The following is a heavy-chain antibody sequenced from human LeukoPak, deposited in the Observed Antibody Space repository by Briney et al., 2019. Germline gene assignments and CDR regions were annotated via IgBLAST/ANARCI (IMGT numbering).Heavy chain of an antibody. Sequence: GGSLRLSCAASGFTFSSYAMSWIRQAPGKGLEWVSYISSSGSTIYYADSVKGRFTISRDNAKNSLYLQMNSLRAEDTAVYYCASGSSSSSAFDIWGQGTMVTVSS. D-gene: IGHD6-6*01. CDR3: ASGSSSSSAFDI. J-gene: IGHJ3*02. CDR1: GFTFSSYA. V-gene: IGHV3-11*01. CDR2: ISSSGSTI.